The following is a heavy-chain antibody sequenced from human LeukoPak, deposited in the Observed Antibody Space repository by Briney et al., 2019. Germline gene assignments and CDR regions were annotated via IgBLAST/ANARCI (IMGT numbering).Heavy chain of an antibody. V-gene: IGHV3-66*01. Sequence: GGSLRLSCAASGFTVSSNYMSWVRQAPGKGLEWVSVIYSGGSTYYADSVKGRFTISRDNSKNTLYLQMNSLRAEDTAVYYCVRDGEGNNYGWVYWGQGTLVTVSS. CDR1: GFTVSSNY. CDR2: IYSGGST. D-gene: IGHD5-18*01. CDR3: VRDGEGNNYGWVY. J-gene: IGHJ4*02.